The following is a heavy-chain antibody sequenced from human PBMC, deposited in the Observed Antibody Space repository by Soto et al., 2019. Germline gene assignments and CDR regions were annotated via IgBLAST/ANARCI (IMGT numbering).Heavy chain of an antibody. D-gene: IGHD2-2*01. CDR2: INPNSGGT. CDR3: ARDLGYCSSTSCHYYYYYGMDV. CDR1: GYTFTGYY. J-gene: IGHJ6*02. Sequence: QVQLVQSGAEVKKPGASVKVSCKASGYTFTGYYMHWVRQAPGQGLEWMGWINPNSGGTNYAQKFQGRVTITRDTSISTAYMELSRLRSDDTAVYYCARDLGYCSSTSCHYYYYYGMDVWGQGTTVTVSS. V-gene: IGHV1-2*02.